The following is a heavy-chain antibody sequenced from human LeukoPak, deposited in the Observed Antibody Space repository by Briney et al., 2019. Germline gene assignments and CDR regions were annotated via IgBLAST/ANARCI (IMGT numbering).Heavy chain of an antibody. CDR3: ARNGPMVRGVNLGLDY. V-gene: IGHV4-34*01. J-gene: IGHJ4*02. Sequence: PSETLSLTCAVYGGSFSGYYWSWIRQPPGKGLEWIREINHSGSTNYNPSLKSRVTISVDTSKNQFSLKLSSVTAADTAVYYCARNGPMVRGVNLGLDYWGQGTLVTVSS. CDR2: INHSGST. CDR1: GGSFSGYY. D-gene: IGHD3-10*01.